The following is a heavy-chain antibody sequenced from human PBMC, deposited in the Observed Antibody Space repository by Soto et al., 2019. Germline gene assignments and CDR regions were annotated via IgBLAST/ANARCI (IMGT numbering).Heavy chain of an antibody. CDR3: ARGKTYYYGSGSSIAPRYYYYYYGMDV. V-gene: IGHV4-34*01. D-gene: IGHD3-10*01. CDR1: GGSFSGYY. Sequence: SETLSLTCAVYGGSFSGYYWSWIRQPPGKGLEWIGEIIHSGSTNYNPSLKSRVTISVDTSKNQFSLKLSSVTAADTAVYYCARGKTYYYGSGSSIAPRYYYYYYGMDVWGQGTTVTVSS. J-gene: IGHJ6*02. CDR2: IIHSGST.